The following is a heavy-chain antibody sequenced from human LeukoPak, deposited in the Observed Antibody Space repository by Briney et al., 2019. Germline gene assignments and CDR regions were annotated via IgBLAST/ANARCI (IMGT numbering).Heavy chain of an antibody. CDR2: FDPEDGET. CDR3: ATDGSGWYGHMDV. J-gene: IGHJ6*02. D-gene: IGHD6-19*01. Sequence: GASVEVSCKVSGYTLTELSMHWVRQAPGKGLEWMGGFDPEDGETIYAQKFQGRVTMTEDTSTDTAYMELSSLRSEDTAVYYCATDGSGWYGHMDVWGQGTTVTVSS. CDR1: GYTLTELS. V-gene: IGHV1-24*01.